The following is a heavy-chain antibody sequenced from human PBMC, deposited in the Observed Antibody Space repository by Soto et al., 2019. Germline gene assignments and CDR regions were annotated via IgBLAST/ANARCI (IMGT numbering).Heavy chain of an antibody. V-gene: IGHV3-7*01. CDR2: IKQDGSEK. J-gene: IGHJ3*02. D-gene: IGHD3-10*01. CDR3: AGSGSGAFDI. CDR1: GFTFSSYL. Sequence: GGSLRLSCAASGFTFSSYLMSWVRQAPGKGLEWVANIKQDGSEKYYADSVKGRFTISRDNARNTLYLQMNSLRAEETAVYYCAGSGSGAFDIWGRGTMVTVSS.